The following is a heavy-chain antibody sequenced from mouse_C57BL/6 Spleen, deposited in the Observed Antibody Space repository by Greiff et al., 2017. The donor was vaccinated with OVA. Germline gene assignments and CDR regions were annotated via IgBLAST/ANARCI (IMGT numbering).Heavy chain of an antibody. D-gene: IGHD2-2*01. CDR2: IWSGGST. V-gene: IGHV2-2*01. J-gene: IGHJ2*01. CDR1: GFSLTSYG. Sequence: VQLLESGPGLVQPSQCLSITCTVSGFSLTSYGVYWVRQSPGKGLEWLGVIWSGGSTDYNAAFISSLSISKDKSKNQIFFKMNSLHADDTAIYYCARGVTTPPGGLDYWGQGTTLTVSS. CDR3: ARGVTTPPGGLDY.